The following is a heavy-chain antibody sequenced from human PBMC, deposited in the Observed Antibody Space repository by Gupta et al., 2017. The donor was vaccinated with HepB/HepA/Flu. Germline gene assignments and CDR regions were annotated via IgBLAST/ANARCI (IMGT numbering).Heavy chain of an antibody. CDR1: GYTFSDYN. V-gene: IGHV1-2*02. J-gene: IGHJ4*02. D-gene: IGHD6-19*01. CDR2: IYPNSGVT. CDR3: ARGGVTVAGSTIDY. Sequence: QVQLVQSGADVMQPGASVKVSCKASGYTFSDYNMHWVRQAPGQGLEWMGWIYPNSGVTNYAQKFQGRVTMTRDTSISTAYMELSNLSSDDTAVYFCARGGVTVAGSTIDYWGQGTLVTASS.